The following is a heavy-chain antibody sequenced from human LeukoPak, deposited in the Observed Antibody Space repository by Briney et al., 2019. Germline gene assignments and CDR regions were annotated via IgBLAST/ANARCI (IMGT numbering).Heavy chain of an antibody. CDR1: GGSFSVYY. CDR3: ARRAAGTWSSQMYYFDY. V-gene: IGHV4-34*01. J-gene: IGHJ4*02. Sequence: SETLSLTCAVYGGSFSVYYWSWIRQPPGKGLEWIGEINHSGSTNYNPSLKSRVTISVDTSKNQFSLKLSSVTAADTAVYYCARRAAGTWSSQMYYFDYWGQGTLVTVSS. CDR2: INHSGST. D-gene: IGHD6-13*01.